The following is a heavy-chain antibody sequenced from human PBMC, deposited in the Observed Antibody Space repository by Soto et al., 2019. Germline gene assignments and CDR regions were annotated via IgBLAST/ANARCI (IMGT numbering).Heavy chain of an antibody. CDR2: IRTEPYSYAA. V-gene: IGHV3-73*01. J-gene: IGHJ4*02. CDR1: GFTFSGSA. D-gene: IGHD1-26*01. CDR3: TRLVEQKSGYLDY. Sequence: GGSLRLSCAASGFTFSGSAMQWVRQASGKGLEWVGRIRTEPYSYAAAYAASVKGRFTIFRDDSKNTAYLQMNSLKTEDTAVYYCTRLVEQKSGYLDYWGQGTLVTVSS.